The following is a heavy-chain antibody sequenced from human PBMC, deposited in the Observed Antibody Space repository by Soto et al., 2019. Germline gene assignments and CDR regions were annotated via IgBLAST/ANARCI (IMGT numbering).Heavy chain of an antibody. V-gene: IGHV3-23*01. J-gene: IGHJ4*02. CDR2: ISGSGGST. CDR1: GFTFSSYA. CDR3: SKGSSRPHAVTTTIFDY. Sequence: EVQLLESGGGLVQPGGSLRLSCAASGFTFSSYAMSWVRQAPGKGLEWVSAISGSGGSTYYADSVKGRFTISRDNSQTTLYLQMNSVRAEDTAVYYCSKGSSRPHAVTTTIFDYWGQGTLVTVSS. D-gene: IGHD4-17*01.